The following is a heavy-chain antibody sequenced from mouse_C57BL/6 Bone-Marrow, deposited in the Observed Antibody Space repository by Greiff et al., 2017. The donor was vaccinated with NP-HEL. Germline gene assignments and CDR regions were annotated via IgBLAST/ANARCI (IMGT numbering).Heavy chain of an antibody. D-gene: IGHD2-1*01. CDR2: IHPNSGST. V-gene: IGHV1-64*01. CDR1: GYTFTSYW. CDR3: AFYGNYVAWFAY. J-gene: IGHJ3*01. Sequence: QVQLQQSGAELVKPGASVKLSCKASGYTFTSYWMHWVKQRPGQGLEWIGMIHPNSGSTNYNEKFKSKATLTVDKSSSTAYMQLSSLTSEDSAVYYCAFYGNYVAWFAYWGQGTLVTVSA.